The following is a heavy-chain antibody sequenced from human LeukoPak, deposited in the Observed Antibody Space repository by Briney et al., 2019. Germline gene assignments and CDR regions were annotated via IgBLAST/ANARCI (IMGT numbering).Heavy chain of an antibody. CDR1: GGSISSGPYY. D-gene: IGHD5-18*01. V-gene: IGHV4-39*07. CDR3: AKGAGGFSYYNWFDP. CDR2: IYYSGTT. Sequence: PSETLSLTCTVSGGSISSGPYYWGWIRQPPGKGLEWIGSIYYSGTTHYNPSLESRVTISVDTSKNQFSLKLASVIAADTAIYYCAKGAGGFSYYNWFDPWGQGTLVTVSS. J-gene: IGHJ5*02.